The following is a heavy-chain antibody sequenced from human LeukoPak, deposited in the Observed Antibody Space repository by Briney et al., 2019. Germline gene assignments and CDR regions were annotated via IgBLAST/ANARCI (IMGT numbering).Heavy chain of an antibody. CDR1: GYTFTSYG. CDR3: ARDRDSSSRRGIDY. V-gene: IGHV1-18*01. J-gene: IGHJ4*02. CDR2: ISAYNGNT. Sequence: ASVKVSCKASGYTFTSYGISWERQAPGQGLEWMGWISAYNGNTNYAQKLQGRVTMTTDTSTSTAYMELRSLRSDDTAVYYCARDRDSSSRRGIDYWGQGTLVTVSS. D-gene: IGHD6-13*01.